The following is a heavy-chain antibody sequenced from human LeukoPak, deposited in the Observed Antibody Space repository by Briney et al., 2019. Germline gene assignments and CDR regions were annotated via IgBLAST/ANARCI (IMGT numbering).Heavy chain of an antibody. CDR3: ARGSGLNAFAP. J-gene: IGHJ5*02. CDR1: GGSITGDLNY. CDR2: IYTNGWT. Sequence: SETLSLSCTVSGGSITGDLNYWTCISHPAGKGLEWIGRIYTNGWTDYNPSLWGRVTMSVDTSKNQFSLKLTSVIAADTAFYYCARGSGLNAFAPWGQGTLITVSP. V-gene: IGHV4-61*02. D-gene: IGHD6-19*01.